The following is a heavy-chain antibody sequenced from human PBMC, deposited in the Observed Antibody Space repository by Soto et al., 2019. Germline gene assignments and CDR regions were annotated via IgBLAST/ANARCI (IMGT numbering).Heavy chain of an antibody. CDR2: VSFDSKNK. CDR3: AKESVEATYSFYGLDV. D-gene: IGHD4-4*01. Sequence: LVESGGRVVRPGRSLTRSCAASGFTFASYGMHWVRQAPGKGLEWVATVSFDSKNKYYIDSVEGRFTISRDNSENTLSLQMNSLRHEDTAVYYCAKESVEATYSFYGLDVWGPGTTVTVSS. J-gene: IGHJ6*02. V-gene: IGHV3-30*18. CDR1: GFTFASYG.